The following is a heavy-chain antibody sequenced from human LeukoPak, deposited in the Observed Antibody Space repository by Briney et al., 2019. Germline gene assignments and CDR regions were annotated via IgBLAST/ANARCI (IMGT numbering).Heavy chain of an antibody. D-gene: IGHD6-19*01. Sequence: SETLSLTCTVSGGSISSSSYYWGWIRQPPGKGLEWIGRIYTSGSTNYNPSLKSRVTMSVDTSKNQFSLKLSSVTAADTAVYYCARWDDSAWGFGNWGPGTLVTVSS. CDR1: GGSISSSSYY. CDR3: ARWDDSAWGFGN. J-gene: IGHJ4*02. V-gene: IGHV4-39*07. CDR2: IYTSGST.